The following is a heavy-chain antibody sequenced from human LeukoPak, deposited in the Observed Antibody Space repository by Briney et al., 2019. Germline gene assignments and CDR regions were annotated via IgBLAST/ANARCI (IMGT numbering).Heavy chain of an antibody. Sequence: SETLSLTCTVSGGSISSYYWGWIRQPPGKGLEWIGYIYYSGSTNYNPSLKSRVTISVDTSKNQFSLKLSSVTAADTAVYYCARGSISSSGWLVDYWGQGTLVTVSS. V-gene: IGHV4-59*01. CDR1: GGSISSYY. CDR3: ARGSISSSGWLVDY. CDR2: IYYSGST. D-gene: IGHD6-19*01. J-gene: IGHJ4*02.